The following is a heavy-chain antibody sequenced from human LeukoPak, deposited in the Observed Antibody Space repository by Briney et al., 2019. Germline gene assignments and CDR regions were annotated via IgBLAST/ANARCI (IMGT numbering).Heavy chain of an antibody. V-gene: IGHV4-4*02. CDR2: VHLDGRT. Sequence: SGTLSLTCGVSGGSVTSTNWWAWVRQPPGKGLEWIGEVHLDGRTNYNPSLKSRLTMSVDLSENHISLKLTSVTAADTAVYYCAREGGFYRPLDYSGQGTLVTVSS. D-gene: IGHD3-3*01. CDR3: AREGGFYRPLDY. J-gene: IGHJ4*02. CDR1: GGSVTSTNW.